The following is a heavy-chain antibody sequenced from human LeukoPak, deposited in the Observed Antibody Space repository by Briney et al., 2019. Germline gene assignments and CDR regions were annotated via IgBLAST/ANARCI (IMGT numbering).Heavy chain of an antibody. CDR2: IYPGDSDT. D-gene: IGHD3-22*01. V-gene: IGHV5-51*01. J-gene: IGHJ4*02. CDR1: GYSSTSYW. Sequence: GESLKISCKGSGYSSTSYWIGWVRQMPGKGLEWMGIIYPGDSDTRYSPSFQGQVTISADKSISTAYLQWSSLKASDTAMYYCARSRADYDSSGYRIGYYFDYWGQGTLVTVSS. CDR3: ARSRADYDSSGYRIGYYFDY.